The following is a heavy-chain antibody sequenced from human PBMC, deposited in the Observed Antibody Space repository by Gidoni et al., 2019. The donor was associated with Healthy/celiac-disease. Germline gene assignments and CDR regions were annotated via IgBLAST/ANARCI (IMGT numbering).Heavy chain of an antibody. D-gene: IGHD4-4*01. V-gene: IGHV3-9*01. CDR3: AKEPDYSNYEGVRAGDRIGR. CDR1: GFPFDDFS. J-gene: IGHJ4*02. CDR2: ISWNSGSI. Sequence: EVQLVESGGGLVQPGRSLRLSCAASGFPFDDFSMPWVRQAPVTGLEWVSGISWNSGSIGYADSVKGRFTISRDNAKNSLYLQMNSLRAEDTALYYCAKEPDYSNYEGVRAGDRIGRWGQGTLVTVSS.